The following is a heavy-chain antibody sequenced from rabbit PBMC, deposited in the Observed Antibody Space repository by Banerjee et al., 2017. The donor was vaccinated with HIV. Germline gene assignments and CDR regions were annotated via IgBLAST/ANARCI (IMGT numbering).Heavy chain of an antibody. Sequence: QEQLEESGGDLVKPEGSLTLTCTASGFSFSSAYYMCWVRQAPGKGPEWVACVDVSTTSPTYYASWAKGRFTISKTSSTTVTLEMTSLTAADTATYLCARGSGDYTGYGYEYSLNLWGQGTLVTVS. CDR3: ARGSGDYTGYGYEYSLNL. J-gene: IGHJ4*01. V-gene: IGHV1S45*01. D-gene: IGHD6-1*01. CDR1: GFSFSSAYY. CDR2: VDVSTTSPT.